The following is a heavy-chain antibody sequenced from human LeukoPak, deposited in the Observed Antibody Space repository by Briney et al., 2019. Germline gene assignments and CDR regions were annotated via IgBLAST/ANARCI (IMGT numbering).Heavy chain of an antibody. D-gene: IGHD3-9*01. CDR1: GDSISSGSYY. CDR3: AREGSDYDILTLAAGGFDP. V-gene: IGHV4-61*02. J-gene: IGHJ5*02. Sequence: SETLSLTCTVSGDSISSGSYYWSWIRQPAGKGLEWIGRIYTSGSTNYNPSLKSRVTISVDTSKNQFSLKLSSVTAADTAVYYCAREGSDYDILTLAAGGFDPWGQGTLVTVSS. CDR2: IYTSGST.